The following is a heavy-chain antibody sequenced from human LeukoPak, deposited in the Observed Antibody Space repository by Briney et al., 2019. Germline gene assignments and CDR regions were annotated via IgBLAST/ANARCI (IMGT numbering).Heavy chain of an antibody. CDR1: GFTFSTYA. D-gene: IGHD2-8*01. Sequence: GGSLRLSCAASGFTFSTYAMSWVRQAPGKGLEWVSGISGSGVSTYYADSVKGRFTISRDNSKSTLYLQMNSLRAEDTAVYYCAKDRSDNNTWYAGSHWGQGTLVTVSS. CDR2: ISGSGVST. CDR3: AKDRSDNNTWYAGSH. J-gene: IGHJ4*02. V-gene: IGHV3-23*01.